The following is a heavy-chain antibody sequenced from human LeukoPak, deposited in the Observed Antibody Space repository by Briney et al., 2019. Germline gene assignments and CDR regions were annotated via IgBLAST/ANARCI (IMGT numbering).Heavy chain of an antibody. V-gene: IGHV3-21*01. CDR1: GFTFSSYA. CDR3: ARGKRGDIVATISPRSAFDI. CDR2: ISSSSSYI. D-gene: IGHD5-12*01. J-gene: IGHJ3*02. Sequence: PGGSLRLSCAASGFTFSSYAMSWVRQAPGKGLEWVSSISSSSSYIYYADSVKGRFTISRDNAKNSLYLQMNSLRAEDTAVYYCARGKRGDIVATISPRSAFDIWGQGTMVTVSS.